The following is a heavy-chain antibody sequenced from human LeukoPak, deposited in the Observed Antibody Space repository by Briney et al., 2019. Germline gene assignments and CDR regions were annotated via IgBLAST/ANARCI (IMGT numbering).Heavy chain of an antibody. Sequence: AGGSLRLSCAASGFTFSSNAMSWVRQAPGKGPEWVSGISGSGGNTYSADSVKGRFTISRDNSKNTLYLQMNSLRAEDTAVYYCAKSPGGGRDYWGQGTLVTVSS. D-gene: IGHD2-15*01. J-gene: IGHJ4*02. V-gene: IGHV3-23*01. CDR1: GFTFSSNA. CDR3: AKSPGGGRDY. CDR2: ISGSGGNT.